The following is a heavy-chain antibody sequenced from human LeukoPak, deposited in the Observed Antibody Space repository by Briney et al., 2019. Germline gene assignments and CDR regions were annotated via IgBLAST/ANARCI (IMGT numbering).Heavy chain of an antibody. Sequence: PGGSLRLSCAASGFTFSSYSMNWVRQAPGKGLEWVSYISSSSSTIYYADSVKGRFTISRDNAKNSLYLQMNSLRAEDTAVYYCASSITLLRFLEWLSLPADYWGQGTLVTVSS. J-gene: IGHJ4*02. CDR2: ISSSSSTI. V-gene: IGHV3-48*01. CDR1: GFTFSSYS. D-gene: IGHD3-3*01. CDR3: ASSITLLRFLEWLSLPADY.